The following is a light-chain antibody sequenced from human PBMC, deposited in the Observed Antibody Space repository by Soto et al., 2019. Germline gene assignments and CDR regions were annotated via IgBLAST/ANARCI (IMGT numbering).Light chain of an antibody. CDR3: SSYTNTDTVV. Sequence: QSALTQVVSVSGSPGQSITISCTGTSSDVANYNHVSWYQQHPGKAPKLVIYNVDYRPSGVSNRFSGSKSGNTASLTISGLQAEDEAYYYCSSYTNTDTVVFGGGTKLTVL. CDR2: NVD. J-gene: IGLJ2*01. CDR1: SSDVANYNH. V-gene: IGLV2-14*03.